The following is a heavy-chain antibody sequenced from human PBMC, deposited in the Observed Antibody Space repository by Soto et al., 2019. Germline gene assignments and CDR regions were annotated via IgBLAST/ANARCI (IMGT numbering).Heavy chain of an antibody. D-gene: IGHD4-17*01. CDR1: GFTFSSFG. CDR3: AKDLGPSDYSRLLSDY. CDR2: ISYDGSNK. Sequence: QVQLVESGGGVVQRGRSLRLFCVASGFTFSSFGMHWVRQAPGKGLEWVAVISYDGSNKHYVDSVKGRFTISRDNSKSTLYRQRNSLRAEDTAVYYCAKDLGPSDYSRLLSDYWDQGTLVTVSS. J-gene: IGHJ4*02. V-gene: IGHV3-30*18.